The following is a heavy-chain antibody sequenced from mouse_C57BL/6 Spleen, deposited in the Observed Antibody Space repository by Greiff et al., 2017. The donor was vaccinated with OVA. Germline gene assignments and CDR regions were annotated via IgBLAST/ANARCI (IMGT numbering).Heavy chain of an antibody. CDR1: GYTFTSYW. CDR3: ALGTGSYFDY. Sequence: VQLQQPGAELVRPGSSVKLSCKASGYTFTSYWMDWVKQRPGQGLEWIGNIYPSDSETHYNQKFKDKATLTVDKSSSTAYMQLRRRTSEDSAVYYCALGTGSYFDYWGQGTTLTVSS. J-gene: IGHJ2*01. V-gene: IGHV1-61*01. CDR2: IYPSDSET. D-gene: IGHD4-1*01.